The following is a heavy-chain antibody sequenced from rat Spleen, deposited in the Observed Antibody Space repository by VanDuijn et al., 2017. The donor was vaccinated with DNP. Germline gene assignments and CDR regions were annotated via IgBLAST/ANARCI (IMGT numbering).Heavy chain of an antibody. Sequence: EVQLVESGGGLVQPGRSLKLSCAASGFTFSDYYMAWVRQAPKKGLEWVAAISPSGSRTYYPDSVKGRFTISRDNAKNSQYLQMDSLRSEDTATYYCARWGDYFDYWGQGVMVTVSS. CDR1: GFTFSDYY. CDR2: ISPSGSRT. V-gene: IGHV5-7*01. J-gene: IGHJ2*01. CDR3: ARWGDYFDY.